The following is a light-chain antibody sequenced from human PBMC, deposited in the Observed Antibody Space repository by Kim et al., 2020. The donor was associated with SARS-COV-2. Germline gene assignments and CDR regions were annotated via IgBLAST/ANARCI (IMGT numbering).Light chain of an antibody. V-gene: IGKV1-5*01. J-gene: IGKJ1*01. Sequence: SAFVGDRVTITCRARQSISSWLAWYQQKPGKAPKLLVYDASTLEVGVPSRFSGSGSGTEFTLTISSLQPDDFATYYCQQYSSYSTFGQGTKVDIK. CDR2: DAS. CDR3: QQYSSYST. CDR1: QSISSW.